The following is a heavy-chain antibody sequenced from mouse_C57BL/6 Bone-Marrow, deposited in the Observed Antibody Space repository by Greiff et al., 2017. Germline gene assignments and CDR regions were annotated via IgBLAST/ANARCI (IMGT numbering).Heavy chain of an antibody. D-gene: IGHD2-4*01. Sequence: VQLKQSGAELVRPGASVKLSCTASGFNIKDDYMHWVKQRPEQGLEWIGWIDPENGDTEYASKFQGKATITADTSSNTAYLQLSSLTSEDTAVXYCTTWDYDYDSGAYFDYWGQGTTLTVSS. CDR3: TTWDYDYDSGAYFDY. J-gene: IGHJ2*01. CDR1: GFNIKDDY. CDR2: IDPENGDT. V-gene: IGHV14-4*01.